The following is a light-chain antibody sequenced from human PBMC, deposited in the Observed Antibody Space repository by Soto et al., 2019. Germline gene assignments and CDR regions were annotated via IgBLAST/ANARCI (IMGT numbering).Light chain of an antibody. CDR1: QSISTNS. CDR3: QKDS. V-gene: IGKV3-20*01. CDR2: ATS. Sequence: EIVLTQSPGTLSLSPGERATLSCRASQSISTNSLAWYQHKPGQAPRLLIYATSSRATGIPDRFSGSGSGTDFTLIISRLEPEDFAVYYCQKDSLGQGTRLEIK. J-gene: IGKJ2*01.